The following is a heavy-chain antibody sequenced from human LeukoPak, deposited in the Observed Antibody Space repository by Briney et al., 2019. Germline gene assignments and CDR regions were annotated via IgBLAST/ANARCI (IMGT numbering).Heavy chain of an antibody. V-gene: IGHV4-38-2*02. CDR3: ARDKSLFYVDSSGYYQARDFDY. J-gene: IGHJ4*02. CDR1: SLTNGYH. Sequence: SETLSLTCTASSLTNGYHWGWIRQSPGKGLEWIGSVYRSGTTYYNPSLTTRVDISIDTSKKQFSLKLSSVTAADTAVYYCARDKSLFYVDSSGYYQARDFDYWGQGILVTVSP. D-gene: IGHD3-22*01. CDR2: VYRSGTT.